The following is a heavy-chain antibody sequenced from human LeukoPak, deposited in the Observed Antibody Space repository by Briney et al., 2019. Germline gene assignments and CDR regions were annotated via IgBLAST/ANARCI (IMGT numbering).Heavy chain of an antibody. CDR2: ISAYNGNT. Sequence: ASVKVSCKASGGTFSSYAISWVRQAPGQGLEWMGWISAYNGNTNYAQKLQGRVTMTTDTSTSTAYMELRRLRSEDTAVYYCARLYGYYYDSSGYYEDYWGQGTLVTVSS. J-gene: IGHJ4*02. CDR1: GGTFSSYA. V-gene: IGHV1-18*01. D-gene: IGHD3-22*01. CDR3: ARLYGYYYDSSGYYEDY.